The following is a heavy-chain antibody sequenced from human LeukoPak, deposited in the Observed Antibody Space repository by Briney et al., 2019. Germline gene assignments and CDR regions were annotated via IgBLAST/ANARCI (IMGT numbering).Heavy chain of an antibody. CDR1: GYSFNNYW. V-gene: IGHV5-51*01. CDR3: ARLPGEYYYYYMDV. D-gene: IGHD7-27*01. J-gene: IGHJ6*03. Sequence: GESLKISCKGSGYSFNNYWIGLVRQMPGKGLERRGIIYPGDYDTRYSPSFQGQVTISADKSISTAYLQWSSLKASDTAMYYCARLPGEYYYYYMDVWGKGTTVTVSS. CDR2: IYPGDYDT.